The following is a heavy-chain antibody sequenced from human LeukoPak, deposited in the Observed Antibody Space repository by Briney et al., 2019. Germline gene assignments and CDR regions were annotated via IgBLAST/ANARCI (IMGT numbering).Heavy chain of an antibody. CDR2: IYYTGST. J-gene: IGHJ6*03. V-gene: IGHV4-59*01. Sequence: SETLSLTCTVSGGSISSYYWSWIRQPPGKGLEWIGYIYYTGSTNYNPSLKSRVTMSVDTSKNQFSLNLNSVTAADTAEYYCARAPGSAYYPYYYMDVWGKGTTVTVSS. CDR3: ARAPGSAYYPYYYMDV. D-gene: IGHD6-19*01. CDR1: GGSISSYY.